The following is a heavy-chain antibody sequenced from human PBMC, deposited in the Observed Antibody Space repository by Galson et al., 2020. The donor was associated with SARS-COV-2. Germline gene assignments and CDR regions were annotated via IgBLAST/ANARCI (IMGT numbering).Heavy chain of an antibody. CDR1: GGAINSGSYY. D-gene: IGHD2-21*02. CDR3: VRVKLGDDALFDS. V-gene: IGHV4-61*02. J-gene: IGHJ4*02. CDR2: IHTSGRT. Sequence: SETLSLTCTVSGGAINSGSYYWSWIRQPAGKGLEWIGRIHTSGRTNCSPSLKSRVAISADTSKNQFFLRLNSVTASDTGVYYCVRVKLGDDALFDSWGQGTLITVSS.